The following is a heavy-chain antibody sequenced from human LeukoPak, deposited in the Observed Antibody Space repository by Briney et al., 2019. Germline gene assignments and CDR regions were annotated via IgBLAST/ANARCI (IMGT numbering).Heavy chain of an antibody. D-gene: IGHD3-22*01. CDR1: GGSISSGGYS. V-gene: IGHV4-61*08. CDR2: IYYSGST. Sequence: SETLSLTCAVSGGSISSGGYSWSWIRQPPGKGLEWIGYIYYSGSTNYNPSLKSRVTISVDTSKNQFSLKLSSVTAADTAVYYCARGGSSGYYPHYYYYYGMDVWGQGTTVTVS. CDR3: ARGGSSGYYPHYYYYYGMDV. J-gene: IGHJ6*02.